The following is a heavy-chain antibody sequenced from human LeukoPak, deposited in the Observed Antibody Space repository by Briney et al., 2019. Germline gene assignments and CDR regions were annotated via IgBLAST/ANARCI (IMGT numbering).Heavy chain of an antibody. CDR2: IIPIFGTA. CDR3: ARGDYSNLLYYMDV. Sequence: SVNPSFKPSVGTFSIYAISWVRQAPGQGLEWMGGIIPIFGTANCAQKFQGRVTITADESTSTACMELSSLSAEDTAVYYCARGDYSNLLYYMDVWGKGTTVTVSS. V-gene: IGHV1-69*01. D-gene: IGHD4-11*01. J-gene: IGHJ6*03. CDR1: VGTFSIYA.